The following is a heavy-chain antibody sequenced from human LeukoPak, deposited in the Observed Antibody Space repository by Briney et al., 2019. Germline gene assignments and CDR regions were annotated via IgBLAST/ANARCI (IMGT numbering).Heavy chain of an antibody. J-gene: IGHJ4*02. CDR1: GFTFSSYE. CDR2: ISSSGSTI. Sequence: GGSLRLSCAASGFTFSSYEMNWVRQAPGKGLEWVSYISSSGSTIYYADSVKGRFTISRDNSKNTLYLQMNSLRAEDTAVYYCANSAVAGSHYWGQGTLVTVSS. D-gene: IGHD6-19*01. CDR3: ANSAVAGSHY. V-gene: IGHV3-48*03.